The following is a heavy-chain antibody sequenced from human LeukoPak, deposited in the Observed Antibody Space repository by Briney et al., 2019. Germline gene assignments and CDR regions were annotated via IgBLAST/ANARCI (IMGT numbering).Heavy chain of an antibody. V-gene: IGHV4-61*02. J-gene: IGHJ4*02. D-gene: IGHD2-15*01. CDR3: ARGRWSYFNY. CDR2: IYTSGST. CDR1: GGSISSGSYY. Sequence: PSQTLSLTCTVSGGSISSGSYYWSWIRQPAGTGLEWIGRIYTSGSTNYNPSLKSRVTISVDASKNQFSLNLSSVTAADTAVYYRARGRWSYFNYWGQGTLVTVSS.